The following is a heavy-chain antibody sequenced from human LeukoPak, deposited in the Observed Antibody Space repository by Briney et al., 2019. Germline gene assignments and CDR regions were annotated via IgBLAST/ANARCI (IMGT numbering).Heavy chain of an antibody. D-gene: IGHD6-6*01. CDR3: ARDRGLYSSSSGWFDP. J-gene: IGHJ5*02. V-gene: IGHV4-30-4*01. CDR1: GGSISSGDYY. CDR2: IYYSGST. Sequence: SETLSLTCTVSGGSISSGDYYWSWIRQPPGKGLEWIGYIYYSGSTYYNPSLKSRVTISVDTSKNQSSLKLSSVTAADTAVYYCARDRGLYSSSSGWFDPWGQGTLVTVSS.